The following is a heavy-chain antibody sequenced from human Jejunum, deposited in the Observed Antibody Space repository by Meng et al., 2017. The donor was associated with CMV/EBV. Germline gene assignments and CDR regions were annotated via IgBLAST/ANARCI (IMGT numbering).Heavy chain of an antibody. J-gene: IGHJ4*02. CDR3: ARDSPLDGYSLLDY. V-gene: IGHV7-4-1*02. D-gene: IGHD5-24*01. CDR2: IDPNTGNP. Sequence: QVQLVQSGSALKQPGASVKVSCSPSGYTFTSYAINWVRQAPGQGPDWMGWIDPNTGNPTYDQGFTGRFVFSLDTSVSTAYLQINSLRADDTAVYYCARDSPLDGYSLLDYWGQGTLVTVSS. CDR1: GYTFTSYA.